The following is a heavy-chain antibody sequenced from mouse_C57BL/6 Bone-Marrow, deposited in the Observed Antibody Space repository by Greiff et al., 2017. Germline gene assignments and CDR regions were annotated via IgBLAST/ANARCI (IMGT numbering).Heavy chain of an antibody. CDR2: IDPSDSYT. CDR1: GYTFTSYW. J-gene: IGHJ4*01. Sequence: QVHVKQSGAELVKPGASVKLSCKASGYTFTSYWMQWVKQRPGQGLEWIGEIDPSDSYTNYNQTFKGKATLTVDPSSSTAYMQLSSLTSEDSAVYYCARDYYYYAMDYWGQGTSVTVSS. CDR3: ARDYYYYAMDY. V-gene: IGHV1-50*01. D-gene: IGHD2-13*01.